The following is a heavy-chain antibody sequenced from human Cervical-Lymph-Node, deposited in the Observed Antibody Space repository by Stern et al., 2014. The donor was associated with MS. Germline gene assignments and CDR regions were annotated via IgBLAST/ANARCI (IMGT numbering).Heavy chain of an antibody. CDR3: ARNSGDVYALDI. CDR2: INTNTGDP. CDR1: GYTFMNYA. V-gene: IGHV7-4-1*01. D-gene: IGHD5/OR15-5a*01. Sequence: VQLVQSGSELKKPGASVKVSCKASGYTFMNYAMNWVRQAPGQGLEWMGWINTNTGDPTYAQGFTGLFVFYLDTSVNTAYLQISSLKAEDTAVYYCARNSGDVYALDIWGQGTMVTVSS. J-gene: IGHJ3*02.